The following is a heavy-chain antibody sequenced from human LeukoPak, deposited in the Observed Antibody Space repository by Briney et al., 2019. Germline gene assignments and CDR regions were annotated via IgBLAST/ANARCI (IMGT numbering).Heavy chain of an antibody. CDR3: ASRGGYYDSGNSFATQIDY. Sequence: NASETLSLTCAVYGGSFSSYFWSRIRQPPGKGLEWIGEINHSGSTNYNASLKSRVTISVDTSKNQFSLKLSSVTAADTAVYYCASRGGYYDSGNSFATQIDYWGQGTLVTVSS. CDR2: INHSGST. D-gene: IGHD3-10*01. V-gene: IGHV4-34*01. J-gene: IGHJ4*02. CDR1: GGSFSSYF.